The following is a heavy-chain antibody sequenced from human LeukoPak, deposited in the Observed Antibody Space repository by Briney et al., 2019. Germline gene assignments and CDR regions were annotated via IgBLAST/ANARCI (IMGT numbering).Heavy chain of an antibody. D-gene: IGHD1-26*01. CDR2: IYISGST. CDR1: GGSISSYY. V-gene: IGHV4-4*07. CDR3: ARWAVGATFDY. Sequence: SETLSLTCTVSGGSISSYYWSWIRQPAGKGLEWIGRIYISGSTNYNPSLKSRVTMSVDTSKNQFSLRLTSVTAADTAVYYCARWAVGATFDYWGQGTLVTVSS. J-gene: IGHJ4*02.